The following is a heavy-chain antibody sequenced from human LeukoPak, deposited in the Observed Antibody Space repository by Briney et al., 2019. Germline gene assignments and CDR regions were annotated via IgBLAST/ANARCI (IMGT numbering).Heavy chain of an antibody. V-gene: IGHV4-34*01. CDR2: INHSGST. Sequence: PSETLSLTCAVYGGSFSPYYWSWIRQPPGKGLEWIGEINHSGSTNYNPSLKSRVTISVDTSKNQFSLKLSSVTAADTAVYYCARVPYCSGGSCYPTYYYYYVDVWGKGTTVTVSS. J-gene: IGHJ6*03. CDR3: ARVPYCSGGSCYPTYYYYYVDV. CDR1: GGSFSPYY. D-gene: IGHD2-15*01.